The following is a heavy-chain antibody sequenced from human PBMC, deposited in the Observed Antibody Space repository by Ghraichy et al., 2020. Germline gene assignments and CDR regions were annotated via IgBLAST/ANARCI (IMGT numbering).Heavy chain of an antibody. CDR2: ISSSSTSI. D-gene: IGHD1-26*01. CDR3: ARVGYSGSPLG. V-gene: IGHV3-48*02. J-gene: IGHJ4*02. CDR1: GFTFDRYS. Sequence: GGSLRLSCSASGFTFDRYSMNWVRQVPGKGLEWVSYISSSSTSIKYADSVKGRFTISRDNAKNSLWLQMHSLRDDDTAMYYCARVGYSGSPLGWGQGTLVTVSS.